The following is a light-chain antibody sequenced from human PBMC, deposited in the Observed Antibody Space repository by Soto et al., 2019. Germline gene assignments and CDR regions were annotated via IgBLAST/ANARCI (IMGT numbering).Light chain of an antibody. CDR1: QDISSW. V-gene: IGKV1-12*01. J-gene: IGKJ4*01. Sequence: DIQMTQSPSSVSASVGDRVSITCRASQDISSWVAWYQQRPGKAPKLLIYAATILQSGVPSRFSGSGSGTAFTLTISNLHPEDFASYLCQQANSFPLTFGGGTKVDIK. CDR3: QQANSFPLT. CDR2: AAT.